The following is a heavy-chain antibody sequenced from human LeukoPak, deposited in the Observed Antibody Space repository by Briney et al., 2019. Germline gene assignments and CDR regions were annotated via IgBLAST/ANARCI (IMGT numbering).Heavy chain of an antibody. CDR1: GFTFSNYW. CDR3: AKGPSYCGGNCYYYFDY. J-gene: IGHJ4*02. V-gene: IGHV3-7*01. Sequence: GGSLRLSCAASGFTFSNYWMSWVRQAPGKGLEWVANIKEDGSDKDYVDSVKGRFAISSDNAKNSLYLQMNSLRAEDTAVYYCAKGPSYCGGNCYYYFDYWGQGTLVTVSS. D-gene: IGHD2-21*01. CDR2: IKEDGSDK.